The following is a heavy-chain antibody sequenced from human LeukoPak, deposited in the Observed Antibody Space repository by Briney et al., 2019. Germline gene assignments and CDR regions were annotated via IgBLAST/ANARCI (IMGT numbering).Heavy chain of an antibody. J-gene: IGHJ4*02. CDR2: ISDSGGST. D-gene: IGHD6-13*01. CDR1: GFTFSSYP. CDR3: AKETKDLGITAAGTGYY. V-gene: IGHV3-23*01. Sequence: GGSLRLSCAASGFTFSSYPMSWVRQDPGKGLEWVAGISDSGGSTYHADSVKGRFTIYRDNSKNTLYLQMNNLRADDTAIYYCAKETKDLGITAAGTGYYWGQGTLVTVSS.